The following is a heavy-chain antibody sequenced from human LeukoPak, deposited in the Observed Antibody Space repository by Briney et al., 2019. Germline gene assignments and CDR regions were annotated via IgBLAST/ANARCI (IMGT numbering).Heavy chain of an antibody. CDR3: ARVDGSPDY. CDR2: MKPNSGNT. CDR1: GYTFTNYD. J-gene: IGHJ4*02. Sequence: ASVKVSCKASGYTFTNYDINWVRQATGQGLEWMGYMKPNSGNTGYAQKFQGRVTMTRDTSISTVYMELSSLRSEDTAVYFCARVDGSPDYWGQGTLVTVSS. D-gene: IGHD2-15*01. V-gene: IGHV1-8*01.